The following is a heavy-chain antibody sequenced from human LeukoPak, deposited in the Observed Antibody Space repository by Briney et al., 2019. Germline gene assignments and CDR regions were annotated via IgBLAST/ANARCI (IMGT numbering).Heavy chain of an antibody. J-gene: IGHJ4*02. CDR1: GFTFSSYG. CDR3: AGGWIQLWEGYFDY. CDR2: IRYDGSNK. V-gene: IGHV3-30*02. Sequence: GGSLRLSCAASGFTFSSYGIHWVRQAPGKGLEWVAFIRYDGSNKYYADSVKGRFTISRDNSKNTLYLQMNSLRAEDTAVYYCAGGWIQLWEGYFDYWGQGTLVTVSS. D-gene: IGHD5-18*01.